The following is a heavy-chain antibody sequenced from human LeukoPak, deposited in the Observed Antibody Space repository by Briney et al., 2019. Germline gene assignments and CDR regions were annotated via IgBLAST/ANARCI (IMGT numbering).Heavy chain of an antibody. CDR2: ISAYNGNT. V-gene: IGHV1-18*01. Sequence: GASVKVSCKASGYTFTSYGISWVLQAPGQGLEWMGWISAYNGNTNYAQKLKGRVTMTTDTSTSTAYMELRSLRSDDTAVYYCAWIYDSSAPNAFDIWGQGTMVTVSS. CDR1: GYTFTSYG. J-gene: IGHJ3*02. D-gene: IGHD3-22*01. CDR3: AWIYDSSAPNAFDI.